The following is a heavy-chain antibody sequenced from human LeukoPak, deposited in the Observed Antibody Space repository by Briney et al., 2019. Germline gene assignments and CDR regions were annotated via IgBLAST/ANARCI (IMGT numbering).Heavy chain of an antibody. D-gene: IGHD6-19*01. V-gene: IGHV3-66*01. CDR3: ATIAVTGGYFDC. J-gene: IGHJ4*02. Sequence: PGGSLRLSCAASGFTVSSKYMGWVRQAPGKGLEWVSVIYSGSTTYYPDSVKGRFTISRDDSKNTLYLQMNSLRAEDTAVYYCATIAVTGGYFDCWGQGTLVAVSS. CDR1: GFTVSSKY. CDR2: IYSGSTT.